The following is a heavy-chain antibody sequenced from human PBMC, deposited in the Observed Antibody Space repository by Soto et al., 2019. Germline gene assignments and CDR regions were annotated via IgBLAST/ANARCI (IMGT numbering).Heavy chain of an antibody. CDR1: GYTFTSYG. D-gene: IGHD3-10*01. CDR3: ARDLNHGLCDY. J-gene: IGHJ4*02. V-gene: IGHV1-18*01. CDR2: ISAHSGNT. Sequence: QVQLVQSGAEVKKPGASVKVSCKASGYTFTSYGISWVRQAPGQGLEWMGWISAHSGNTKYAQKIQGRVTMTTDTSTSTADMELRSLRSDDTAVYYCARDLNHGLCDYWGQGTLVTVSS.